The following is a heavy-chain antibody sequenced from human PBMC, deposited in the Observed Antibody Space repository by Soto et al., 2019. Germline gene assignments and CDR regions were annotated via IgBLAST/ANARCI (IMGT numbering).Heavy chain of an antibody. D-gene: IGHD4-17*01. Sequence: QVQLVESGGGVVQPGRSLRLSCAASGFTFSSYGMHWVRQAPGKGLEWVAVISYDGSNKYYADSVKGRFTISRDNSTNSLYLQMNSLGAEATAVYYSETWVGAFDYWGQGTLVTVSS. CDR1: GFTFSSYG. V-gene: IGHV3-30*03. J-gene: IGHJ4*02. CDR3: ETWVGAFDY. CDR2: ISYDGSNK.